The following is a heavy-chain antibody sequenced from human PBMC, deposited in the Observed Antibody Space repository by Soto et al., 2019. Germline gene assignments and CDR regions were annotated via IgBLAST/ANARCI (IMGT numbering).Heavy chain of an antibody. J-gene: IGHJ4*02. D-gene: IGHD6-19*01. CDR3: TTEGFTSGWNDFDY. CDR2: IKSKSDGGTI. Sequence: PGGSLRLSCAASGFTFNSAWMNCVRQVPGEGLEWVGRIKSKSDGGTIDYAAPVKGGFTISRDDSKNTLYLQMNSLKTEDTAVYYCTTEGFTSGWNDFDYWGQGALVTVSS. CDR1: GFTFNSAW. V-gene: IGHV3-15*07.